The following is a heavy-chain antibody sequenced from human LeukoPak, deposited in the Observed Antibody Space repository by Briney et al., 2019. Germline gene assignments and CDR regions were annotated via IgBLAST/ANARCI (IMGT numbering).Heavy chain of an antibody. CDR3: ARDGHYYDSSAPTFGNWFDP. V-gene: IGHV4-4*07. CDR1: GGSISSYY. J-gene: IGHJ5*02. D-gene: IGHD3-22*01. CDR2: IYTSGST. Sequence: SETLSLTCTVAGGSISSYYWSWIRQPAGKGLEWIGRIYTSGSTNYNPSLKSRVTMSVDTSKEQFSLKLSSVTAADTAVYYCARDGHYYDSSAPTFGNWFDPWGQGTLVTVSS.